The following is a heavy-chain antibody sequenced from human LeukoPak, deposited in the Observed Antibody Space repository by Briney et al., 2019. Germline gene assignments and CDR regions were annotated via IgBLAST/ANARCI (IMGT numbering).Heavy chain of an antibody. J-gene: IGHJ3*02. D-gene: IGHD1-26*01. CDR3: ARLLRPGGRKGDCFDI. CDR2: FYDSGDF. Sequence: SETLSLTCTFSGGSITGHHWTWIRQPPGTGLEWIGYFYDSGDFNYNPSLKSRVTISMDMSNNQFSLRMSSVTAADTAMYYCARLLRPGGRKGDCFDIWGQGTMVTVSS. V-gene: IGHV4-59*08. CDR1: GGSITGHH.